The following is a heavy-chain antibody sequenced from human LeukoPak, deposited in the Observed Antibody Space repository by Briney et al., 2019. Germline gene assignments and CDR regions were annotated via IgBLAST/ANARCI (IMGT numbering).Heavy chain of an antibody. D-gene: IGHD1-26*01. J-gene: IGHJ4*02. V-gene: IGHV1-3*04. CDR2: INTGNGDT. CDR3: ARDLGSGSLHY. CDR1: GYTFTSYA. Sequence: ASVKVSCKASGYTFTSYAIHWVRQAPGQRLERLGWINTGNGDTRYSQTFQGRVTITSYTSASTAYMELSSLRSEDTAVYYCARDLGSGSLHYWGQGTLVTVSS.